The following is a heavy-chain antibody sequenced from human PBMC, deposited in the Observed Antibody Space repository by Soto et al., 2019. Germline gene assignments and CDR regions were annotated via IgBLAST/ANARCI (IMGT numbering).Heavy chain of an antibody. CDR1: GFNFNSYT. CDR2: ISSSGYI. J-gene: IGHJ6*02. CDR3: ARDCSGGSCYPGMDV. Sequence: GGSLRLSCAASGFNFNSYTINWVRQAPGKRLEWLSSISSSGYIFSTDSVRGRFTISRDNAKNSVYLQISSLRAEDTAVYFCARDCSGGSCYPGMDVWGQGTTVTSP. V-gene: IGHV3-21*01. D-gene: IGHD2-15*01.